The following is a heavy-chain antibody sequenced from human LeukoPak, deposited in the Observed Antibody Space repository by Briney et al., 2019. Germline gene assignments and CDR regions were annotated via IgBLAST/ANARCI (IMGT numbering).Heavy chain of an antibody. J-gene: IGHJ4*02. CDR2: IYPGDSNT. V-gene: IGHV5-51*01. D-gene: IGHD2-2*01. CDR1: GYSFTSFW. Sequence: GESLKISCKGSGYSFTSFWIGWVRQMPGKGLEWMGIIYPGDSNTRYSPSFQGQVTISVDRSISTAYLQWSSLKASHTAMYYCARRDCSSNTCYWFDFWGQGTLVTVSS. CDR3: ARRDCSSNTCYWFDF.